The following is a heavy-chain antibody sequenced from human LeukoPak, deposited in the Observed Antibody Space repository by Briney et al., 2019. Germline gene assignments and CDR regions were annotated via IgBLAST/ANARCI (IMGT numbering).Heavy chain of an antibody. V-gene: IGHV3-30*09. CDR1: GFTFSNYA. CDR3: ARDRGPTIAVPYYFDC. CDR2: ISFDGGNQ. J-gene: IGHJ4*02. D-gene: IGHD6-19*01. Sequence: GGSLRLSCVASGFTFSNYAFHWFRQAPGKGLEGGAGISFDGGNQYYAESVTGRIGLSRDNSKNTMYLQFYSLKTEDTAVYYCARDRGPTIAVPYYFDCWGQGTLVTVSS.